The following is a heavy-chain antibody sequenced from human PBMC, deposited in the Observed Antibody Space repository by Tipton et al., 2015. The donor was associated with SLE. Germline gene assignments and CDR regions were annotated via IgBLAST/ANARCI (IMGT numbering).Heavy chain of an antibody. Sequence: LRLSCTVSGGSISGYYWSWIRQPPGEGLECIGYVYSSEDTHYNPPLQSRVTLSVDTSKNQFSPKLSSVTAADTAVYYCARRHRPYIVVIPDAFDIWGQGTMVTVSS. CDR2: VYSSEDT. D-gene: IGHD2-15*01. CDR1: GGSISGYY. J-gene: IGHJ3*02. V-gene: IGHV4-59*08. CDR3: ARRHRPYIVVIPDAFDI.